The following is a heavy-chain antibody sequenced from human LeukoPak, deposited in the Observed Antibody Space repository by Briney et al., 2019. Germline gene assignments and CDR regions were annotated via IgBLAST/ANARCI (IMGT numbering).Heavy chain of an antibody. D-gene: IGHD2-21*01. Sequence: PGGSLRLSCAASGFTFSSYWMTWVRQAPGKGLEWVANIKQDESEKYYVDSVKGRFTISRDNAKNSLYLEMNSLRAEDTAVYFCARGRAIQLWPKNDYWGQGSLVTVSS. J-gene: IGHJ4*02. CDR2: IKQDESEK. CDR3: ARGRAIQLWPKNDY. V-gene: IGHV3-7*01. CDR1: GFTFSSYW.